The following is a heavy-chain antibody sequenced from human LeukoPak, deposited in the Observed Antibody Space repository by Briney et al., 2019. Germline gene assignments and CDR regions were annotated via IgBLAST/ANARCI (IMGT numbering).Heavy chain of an antibody. CDR1: GYTFTSYG. CDR3: ARDQSCSGGSCYHPFDY. V-gene: IGHV1-18*01. D-gene: IGHD2-15*01. Sequence: ASVKVSCKASGYTFTSYGISWVRQAPGQGLEWMGWISAYNGNTNYAQKTQGTVTMTTDTSTSRAYMELRGLRSDDTAVYYCARDQSCSGGSCYHPFDYGGQGTLVTVSS. J-gene: IGHJ4*02. CDR2: ISAYNGNT.